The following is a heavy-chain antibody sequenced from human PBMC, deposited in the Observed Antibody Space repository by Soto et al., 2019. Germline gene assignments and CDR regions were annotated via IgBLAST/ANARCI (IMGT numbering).Heavy chain of an antibody. V-gene: IGHV2-5*02. CDR2: IYWDDDK. D-gene: IGHD3-3*01. CDR3: AHSRLTAFGVVIRVDAFDI. J-gene: IGHJ3*02. CDR1: GFSTTTSGVG. Sequence: SGPTLVNPTQTLTLTCTFSGFSTTTSGVGVGWIRQPPGKALEWLALIYWDDDKRYSPSLRSRLTITKDTSKNQVVLTMTNMDPVDTATYYCAHSRLTAFGVVIRVDAFDIWGQGTTVT.